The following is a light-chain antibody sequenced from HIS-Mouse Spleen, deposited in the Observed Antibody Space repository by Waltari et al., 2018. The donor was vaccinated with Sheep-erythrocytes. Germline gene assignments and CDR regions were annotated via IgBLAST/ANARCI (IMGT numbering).Light chain of an antibody. Sequence: QSALTQPRSVSGSPGQSVTISCTGTSSDVGGYNYVSWYQQHPGQAPKLMIYDVSKRPSAVPDRFSGSKSGNTASLTISGLQAEDEADYYCCSYAGSYNHVFATGTKVTVL. V-gene: IGLV2-11*01. J-gene: IGLJ1*01. CDR3: CSYAGSYNHV. CDR2: DVS. CDR1: SSDVGGYNY.